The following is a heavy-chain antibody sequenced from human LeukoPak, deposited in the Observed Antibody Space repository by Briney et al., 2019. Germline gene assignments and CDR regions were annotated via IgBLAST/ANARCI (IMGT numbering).Heavy chain of an antibody. CDR1: GYTFTGYY. J-gene: IGHJ4*02. Sequence: ASVKVSCKASGYTFTGYYMHWVRQAPGQGLEWMGWINPNSGGTSYAQKFQGRVTMTRDTSISTAYMELSRLRSDDTAVYYCARVSHDYGDYGEDYWDQGTLVTVSS. CDR3: ARVSHDYGDYGEDY. D-gene: IGHD4-17*01. V-gene: IGHV1-2*02. CDR2: INPNSGGT.